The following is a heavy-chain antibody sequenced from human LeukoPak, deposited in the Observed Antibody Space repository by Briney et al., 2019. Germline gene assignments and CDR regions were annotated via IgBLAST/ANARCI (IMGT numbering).Heavy chain of an antibody. CDR3: ARGSFLWFGESFYFDY. V-gene: IGHV4-39*01. D-gene: IGHD3-10*01. CDR1: GGSISSSSYY. Sequence: KASETLSLTCTVSGGSISSSSYYWGWIRQPPGKGLEWIGSIYYSGSTYYNPSLKSRVTISVDTSKNQFSLKLSSVTAADTAVYYCARGSFLWFGESFYFDYWGQGTLVTVSS. CDR2: IYYSGST. J-gene: IGHJ4*02.